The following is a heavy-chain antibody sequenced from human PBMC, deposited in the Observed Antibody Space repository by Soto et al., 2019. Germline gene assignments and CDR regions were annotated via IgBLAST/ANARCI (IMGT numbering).Heavy chain of an antibody. CDR3: ARARFSQWSQDYYGLDV. CDR1: GSLPVGSLSTYF. Sequence: SETLSLTCGLSGSLPVGSLSTYFWTWIRRPPGKGLEWIGEINHSGSPNYSPSLRGRVTISLDTSKKQFSLNLSSVTAADTAVYFCARARFSQWSQDYYGLDVWGQGTTVTVPS. D-gene: IGHD3-3*01. V-gene: IGHV4-34*01. J-gene: IGHJ6*02. CDR2: INHSGSP.